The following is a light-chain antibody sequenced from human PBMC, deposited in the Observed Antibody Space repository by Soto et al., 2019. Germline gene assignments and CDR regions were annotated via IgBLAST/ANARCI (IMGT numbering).Light chain of an antibody. J-gene: IGKJ3*01. V-gene: IGKV3-20*01. Sequence: EIVLTQSPGTLSLSPGERATLSCRASQSVSSNYLAWYQQKPGQAPRLLIYGASSRATGIPDRFSGSGSGTDFTLTISRLEPEDFAVYYCQHYGSSGRAVTFGPGTKVDIK. CDR2: GAS. CDR3: QHYGSSGRAVT. CDR1: QSVSSNY.